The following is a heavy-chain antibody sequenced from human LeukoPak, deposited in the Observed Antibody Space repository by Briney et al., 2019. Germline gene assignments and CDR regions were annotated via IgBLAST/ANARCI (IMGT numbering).Heavy chain of an antibody. CDR1: GGTFSSYA. CDR3: AREYRSRYSGSYREDFRLDY. V-gene: IGHV1-69*13. CDR2: IIPIFDTA. D-gene: IGHD1-26*01. J-gene: IGHJ4*02. Sequence: ASVKVSCKTSGGTFSSYAISWVRQAPGQGLEWIGDIIPIFDTANYAQKFQGRVTITADESATTSYMELSSLRSEDTAVYYCAREYRSRYSGSYREDFRLDYWGQGTLVTVSS.